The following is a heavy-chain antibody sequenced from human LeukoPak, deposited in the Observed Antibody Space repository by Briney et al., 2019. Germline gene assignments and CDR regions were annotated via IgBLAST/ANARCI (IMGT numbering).Heavy chain of an antibody. V-gene: IGHV3-48*03. CDR1: GFTFSNYE. CDR3: AELGITMIGGV. J-gene: IGHJ6*04. CDR2: ISSSGSTI. Sequence: SGGSLRLSCAASGFTFSNYEMNWVRQAPGKGLEWVSYISSSGSTIYYADSVKGRFTISGDNAKNSLYLQMNSLRAEDTAVYYCAELGITMIGGVWGKGTTVTISS. D-gene: IGHD3-10*02.